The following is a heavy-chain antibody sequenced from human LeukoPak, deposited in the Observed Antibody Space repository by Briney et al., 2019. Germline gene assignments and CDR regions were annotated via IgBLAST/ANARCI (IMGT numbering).Heavy chain of an antibody. CDR3: AKDGPSNSGNYPRSWFDP. J-gene: IGHJ5*02. CDR1: GFTFSSYA. Sequence: GGSLRLSCAASGFTFSSYAMSWVRQAPGKGLEWVSAISGSGGSTYYADSVKGRFTISRDNSKNTLYLQMNSLRAEDTAVYYCAKDGPSNSGNYPRSWFDPWGQGTLVTVSS. D-gene: IGHD1-26*01. V-gene: IGHV3-23*01. CDR2: ISGSGGST.